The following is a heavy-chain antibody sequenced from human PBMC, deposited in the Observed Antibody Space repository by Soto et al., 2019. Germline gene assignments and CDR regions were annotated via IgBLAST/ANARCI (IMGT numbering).Heavy chain of an antibody. CDR2: IWNDGNNK. J-gene: IGHJ4*02. D-gene: IGHD5-18*01. CDR1: GFTFSFYG. CDR3: ARDLGGSYGPCDC. V-gene: IGHV3-33*01. Sequence: GGSLRLSCAASGFTFSFYGMDWVRQAPGKGLEWVAVIWNDGNNKYYADSVKGRFTISRDNSKSTLYLQMNSLRAEDTAVYYCARDLGGSYGPCDCRGRGALVTVSS.